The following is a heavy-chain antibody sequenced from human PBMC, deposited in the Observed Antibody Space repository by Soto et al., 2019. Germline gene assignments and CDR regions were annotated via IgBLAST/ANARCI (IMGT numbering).Heavy chain of an antibody. CDR2: ISNDGTNK. Sequence: QVQLEESGGGVVQPGRSLRLSCVGTGFTFSSYAMHWVRQAPGKGLEWVAVISNDGTNKYYADSVEGRITTSRDNSKNKLYLQMHSPRSEDTAVYYCARGTILAIFDYGMDVWCQGATVTVSS. CDR3: ARGTILAIFDYGMDV. V-gene: IGHV3-30-3*01. CDR1: GFTFSSYA. J-gene: IGHJ6*02. D-gene: IGHD3-3*01.